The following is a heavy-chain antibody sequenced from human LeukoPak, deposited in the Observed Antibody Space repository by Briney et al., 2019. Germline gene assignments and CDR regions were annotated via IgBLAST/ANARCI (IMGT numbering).Heavy chain of an antibody. CDR3: ARDVLAVAAWFDP. CDR2: IYYSGST. D-gene: IGHD6-19*01. CDR1: GGSISSYY. Sequence: SETLSLTCTVSGGSISSYYWSWIRQPPGKGLEWIGYIYYSGSTNYNPSLKSRVTISVDTSKNQFPLKLSSVTAADTAVYYCARDVLAVAAWFDPWGQGTLVTVSS. V-gene: IGHV4-59*01. J-gene: IGHJ5*02.